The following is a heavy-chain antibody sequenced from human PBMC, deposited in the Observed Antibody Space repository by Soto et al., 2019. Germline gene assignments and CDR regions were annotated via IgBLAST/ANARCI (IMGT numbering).Heavy chain of an antibody. CDR1: GFNFHNYA. Sequence: GGSLRLSCVASGFNFHNYAMHWVRQVPGKGLEWVSTINYNSDTIAYADSVRGRFTISRDNARNSLYLELNSLRSEDTALYYCAKDRGHTDYFEYWGQGTLVTVSS. CDR2: INYNSDTI. D-gene: IGHD2-21*01. V-gene: IGHV3-9*01. CDR3: AKDRGHTDYFEY. J-gene: IGHJ4*02.